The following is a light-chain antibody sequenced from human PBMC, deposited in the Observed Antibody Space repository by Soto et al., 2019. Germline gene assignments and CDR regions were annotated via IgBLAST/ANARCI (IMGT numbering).Light chain of an antibody. J-gene: IGKJ4*01. CDR2: DAY. CDR3: QQRSACPIT. Sequence: MVLTQSPATLSLSPAETATLYFRTSQSVGNDLAWYQVKPGQAPRLLIFDAYNRATGVPPRSSGSRAGTAFTLTVLSLHPDDVAHYDCQQRSACPITFGGGA. CDR1: QSVGND. V-gene: IGKV3D-11*02.